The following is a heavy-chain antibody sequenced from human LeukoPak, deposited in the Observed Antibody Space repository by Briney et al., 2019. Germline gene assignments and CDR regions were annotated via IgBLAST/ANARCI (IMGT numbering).Heavy chain of an antibody. Sequence: SEILSLTCTVSGGSISSSSYYWGWIRQPPGKGLEWIGSIYYSGSTYYNPSLKSRVTISVDTSKNQFSLKLSSVTAADTAVYYCARDSQGSGWYWEGLVADYWGQGTLVTVSS. D-gene: IGHD6-19*01. CDR2: IYYSGST. J-gene: IGHJ4*02. CDR3: ARDSQGSGWYWEGLVADY. CDR1: GGSISSSSYY. V-gene: IGHV4-39*07.